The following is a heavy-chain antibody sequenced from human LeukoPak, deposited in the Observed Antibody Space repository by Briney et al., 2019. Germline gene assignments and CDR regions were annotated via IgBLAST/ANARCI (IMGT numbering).Heavy chain of an antibody. CDR1: GFIFSGYS. CDR3: ARDLRPYYYDSSGYFHY. D-gene: IGHD3-22*01. Sequence: GGSLRLSCAASGFIFSGYSMNWIRQTPGKGLEWVSYISSSSSTIYYADSVKGRFTISRDNAKNSLYLQMNSLRAEDTAVYYCARDLRPYYYDSSGYFHYWGQGTLVTVSS. J-gene: IGHJ4*02. V-gene: IGHV3-48*01. CDR2: ISSSSSTI.